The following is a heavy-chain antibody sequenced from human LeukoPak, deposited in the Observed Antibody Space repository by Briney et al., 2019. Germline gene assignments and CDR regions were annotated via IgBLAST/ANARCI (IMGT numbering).Heavy chain of an antibody. D-gene: IGHD2-15*01. J-gene: IGHJ5*02. CDR3: AKDFGRAATLGSWFDP. CDR2: IRYDGSNK. V-gene: IGHV3-30*02. Sequence: GGSLRLSCAASGFTFSSYGMHWVRQAPGKGLEWVAFIRYDGSNKYYADSVKGRFTISRDNSKNTLHLQMNSLRAEDTAVYYCAKDFGRAATLGSWFDPWGQGTLVTVSS. CDR1: GFTFSSYG.